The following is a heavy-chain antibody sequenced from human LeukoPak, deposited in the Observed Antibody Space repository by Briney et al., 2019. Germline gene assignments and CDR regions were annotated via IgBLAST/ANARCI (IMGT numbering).Heavy chain of an antibody. J-gene: IGHJ4*02. CDR2: ISGSGGST. CDR1: GFTFSSCA. V-gene: IGHV3-23*01. CDR3: AKDLGYYYDSSGYQHFDY. D-gene: IGHD3-22*01. Sequence: GGSLRLSCAASGFTFSSCAMSWVRQAPGKGLEWVSSISGSGGSTYYADSVKGRFTISGDNSKNTLYLQMNSLRAEDTAVYYCAKDLGYYYDSSGYQHFDYWGQGTLVTVSS.